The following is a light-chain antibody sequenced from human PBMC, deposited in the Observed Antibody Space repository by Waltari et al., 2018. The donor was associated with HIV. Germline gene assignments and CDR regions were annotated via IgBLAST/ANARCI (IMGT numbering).Light chain of an antibody. V-gene: IGLV3-21*03. CDR1: NLARTN. CDR3: QVWDSSRDHWV. Sequence: SFVLTQPPSVSLAPGKTARITREGDNLARTNGQSDQQKPGQGPVLVLYDDSDLPSGIPERFSGSNSGNTATLTISRVEAGDEADYYCQVWDSSRDHWVFGGGTKLTVL. CDR2: DDS. J-gene: IGLJ3*02.